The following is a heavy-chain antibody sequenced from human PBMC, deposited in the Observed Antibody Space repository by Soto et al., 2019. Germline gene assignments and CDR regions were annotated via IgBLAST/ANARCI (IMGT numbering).Heavy chain of an antibody. Sequence: EVQLVESGGGLVKPGGSLRLSCAASGFTFSSYSMNWVRQAPGKGLEWVSSISSSSSYIYYADSVKGRFTISRDNAKNSLYLQINSLRAEDTAVYYCARATPGSGSPHHPRGMDVWGQGTTVTVSS. V-gene: IGHV3-21*01. J-gene: IGHJ6*02. CDR2: ISSSSSYI. CDR3: ARATPGSGSPHHPRGMDV. D-gene: IGHD3-10*01. CDR1: GFTFSSYS.